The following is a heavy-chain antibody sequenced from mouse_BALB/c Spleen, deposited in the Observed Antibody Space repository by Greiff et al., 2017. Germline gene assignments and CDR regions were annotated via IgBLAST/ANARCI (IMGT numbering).Heavy chain of an antibody. CDR1: GDSITSGY. J-gene: IGHJ3*01. CDR3: ARYEGWRAPFAY. Sequence: EVMLVESGPSLVKPSQTLSLTCSVTGDSITSGYWNWIRKFPGNKLEYMGYISYSGSTYYNPSLKSRISITRDTSKNQYYLQLNSVTTEDTATYYCARYEGWRAPFAYWGQGTLVTVSA. CDR2: ISYSGST. V-gene: IGHV3-8*02. D-gene: IGHD1-3*01.